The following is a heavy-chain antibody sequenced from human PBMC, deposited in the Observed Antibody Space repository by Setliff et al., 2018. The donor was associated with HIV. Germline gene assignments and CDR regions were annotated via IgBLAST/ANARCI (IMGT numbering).Heavy chain of an antibody. CDR1: GYTFTNYG. CDR3: ARDLNWGFDY. Sequence: GASVKVSCKASGYTFTNYGISWVRQAPGQGLEWMGWISPYNGNIKYAQNLQGRVTMTTDTSTSTAYMELNSLRVEDTALYYCARDLNWGFDYWGQGTLVTVSS. V-gene: IGHV1-18*01. D-gene: IGHD7-27*01. CDR2: ISPYNGNI. J-gene: IGHJ4*02.